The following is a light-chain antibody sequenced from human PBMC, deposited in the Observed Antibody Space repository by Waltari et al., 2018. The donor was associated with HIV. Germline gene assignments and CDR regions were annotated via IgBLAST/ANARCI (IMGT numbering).Light chain of an antibody. CDR1: HLEAKY. Sequence: SYELTQPPSVSVFPGQTASITCSGVHLEAKYVCWYHQKPGQSPGLVLYKDRERPSGIPQRFSGSNSGNTATLTISGTQATDEADYFCQAWDGSNGVFGGGTKLTVL. CDR2: KDR. J-gene: IGLJ3*02. V-gene: IGLV3-1*01. CDR3: QAWDGSNGV.